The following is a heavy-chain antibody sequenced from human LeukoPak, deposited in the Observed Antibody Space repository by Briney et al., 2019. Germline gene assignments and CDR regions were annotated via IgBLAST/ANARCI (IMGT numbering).Heavy chain of an antibody. CDR2: ISGSGGDT. J-gene: IGHJ4*02. D-gene: IGHD3-22*01. Sequence: GGSLRLSCAASGFTFSSYAMSWVRQGPGKGLQWVSSISGSGGDTYYANSVKGRFTISRDSSKNTLYLQMNSLRAEDTAIYYCAKNKGSGGYSPFDYWGQGTLVTVSS. CDR1: GFTFSSYA. CDR3: AKNKGSGGYSPFDY. V-gene: IGHV3-23*01.